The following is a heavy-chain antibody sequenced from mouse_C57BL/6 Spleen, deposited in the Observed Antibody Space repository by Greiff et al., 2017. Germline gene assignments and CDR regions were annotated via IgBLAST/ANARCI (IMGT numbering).Heavy chain of an antibody. CDR3: ARRDWDVGYYFDD. CDR2: ISSGGSYT. V-gene: IGHV5-6*02. CDR1: GFTFSSSG. Sequence: EVKLVESGGDLVKPGGSLKLSCAASGFTFSSSGMSWVRQTPDKRLEWVATISSGGSYTYYPDSVKGRFPISRDHAKNTLYLQMRSLKSEDTAMYYWARRDWDVGYYFDDWGQGTTLTFSS. D-gene: IGHD4-1*01. J-gene: IGHJ2*01.